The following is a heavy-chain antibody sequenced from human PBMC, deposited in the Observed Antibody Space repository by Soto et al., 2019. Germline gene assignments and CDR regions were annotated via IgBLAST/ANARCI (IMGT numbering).Heavy chain of an antibody. Sequence: DVQLVESGGGFIQPGESLRLSCAAFGFTISGKKYVAWVRQAPGNGLEWVSALYDLDGSFYAASVKGRFTTSSDSSKTTVYLQMNDLRPDDTAVYYCATWHEREPAYDVWGQGTTVTVSS. CDR3: ATWHEREPAYDV. J-gene: IGHJ3*01. D-gene: IGHD1-1*01. V-gene: IGHV3-53*01. CDR1: GFTISGKKY. CDR2: LYDLDGS.